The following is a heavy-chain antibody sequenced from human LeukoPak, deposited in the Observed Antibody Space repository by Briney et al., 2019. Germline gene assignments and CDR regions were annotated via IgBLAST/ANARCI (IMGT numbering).Heavy chain of an antibody. Sequence: PGGSLRLSCAASGFTVSSNYMSWVRQAPGKGLEWVSVIYSGGSTYYADSVKGRFTISRDNSKNTLYLQMNSLRAEDTAVYYCARDTAPLLWFGESIFDWGQGTLVTVYS. CDR1: GFTVSSNY. CDR2: IYSGGST. V-gene: IGHV3-66*01. J-gene: IGHJ4*02. D-gene: IGHD3-10*01. CDR3: ARDTAPLLWFGESIFD.